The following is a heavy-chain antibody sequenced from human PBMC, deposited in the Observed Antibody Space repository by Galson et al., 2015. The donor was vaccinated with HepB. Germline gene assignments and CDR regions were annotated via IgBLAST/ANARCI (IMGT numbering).Heavy chain of an antibody. CDR2: IYPSDSDT. CDR1: GYNFASHW. Sequence: QSGAAVKEPGESLKISCKGSGYNFASHWIGWVRQMPGKGLEWMGIIYPSDSDTRYSPSFQGLVTISADKSISTAYLQWSSLKALDTALYYCARHRGYGDYESHAFDIWGQGTMVTVSS. CDR3: ARHRGYGDYESHAFDI. V-gene: IGHV5-51*01. J-gene: IGHJ3*02. D-gene: IGHD4-17*01.